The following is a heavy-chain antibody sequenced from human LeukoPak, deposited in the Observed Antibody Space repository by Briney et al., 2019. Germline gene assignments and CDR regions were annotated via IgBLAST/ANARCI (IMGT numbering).Heavy chain of an antibody. Sequence: PSGTLRLSCAASGFTFSDYYMSWIRQAPGKGLKWVSYISSSGSTIYYADSVKGRFTISRDNAKNSLYLQMNSLRAEDTAVYYCARAAMVRLLFDYWGQGTLVTVPS. V-gene: IGHV3-11*01. D-gene: IGHD5-18*01. J-gene: IGHJ4*02. CDR3: ARAAMVRLLFDY. CDR1: GFTFSDYY. CDR2: ISSSGSTI.